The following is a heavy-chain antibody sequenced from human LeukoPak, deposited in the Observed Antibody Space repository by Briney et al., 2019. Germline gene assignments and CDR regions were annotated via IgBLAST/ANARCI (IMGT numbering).Heavy chain of an antibody. J-gene: IGHJ6*02. CDR3: APXXXXXXGSGSYNGMDV. V-gene: IGHV3-23*01. CDR1: GFTFSSYA. D-gene: IGHD3-10*01. Sequence: GGSLRLSCAASGFTFSSYAMSWVRQAPGKGLEWVSAISGSGGSTYYADSVKGRFTISRDNSKNTLYLQMNSLRAEDTAVYYRAPXXXXXXGSGSYNGMDVWGQGTTVTVSS. CDR2: ISGSGGST.